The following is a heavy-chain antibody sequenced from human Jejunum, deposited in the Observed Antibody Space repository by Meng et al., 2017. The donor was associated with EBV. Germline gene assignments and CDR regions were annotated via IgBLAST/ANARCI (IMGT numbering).Heavy chain of an antibody. CDR1: GAAISSSHW. V-gene: IGHV4-4*02. D-gene: IGHD5-12*01. CDR3: ATSMSGYSYGYS. J-gene: IGHJ5*02. CDR2: IYYTGRT. Sequence: QVQESCPGLVQPSGTTSCTCAVSGAAISSSHWWSWVRQAPGEGLEWIGEIYYTGRTNYNPSLKSRVSMSIDKSKNQFSLNLNSVTVADTAVYYCATSMSGYSYGYSWGQGTLVTVSS.